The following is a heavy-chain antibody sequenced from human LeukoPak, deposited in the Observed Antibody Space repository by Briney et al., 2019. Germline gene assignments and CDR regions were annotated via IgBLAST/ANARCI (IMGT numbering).Heavy chain of an antibody. D-gene: IGHD3-22*01. Sequence: PSETLSLTCTVSGYSISSGYYWGWIRQPPGKGLEWIGSIYHSGSTYYNPSLKSRVTISVDTSKNQFSLKLSSVTAADTAVYYCARGDLYDSSGYYYWGQGTLVTVSS. J-gene: IGHJ4*02. V-gene: IGHV4-38-2*02. CDR3: ARGDLYDSSGYYY. CDR2: IYHSGST. CDR1: GYSISSGYY.